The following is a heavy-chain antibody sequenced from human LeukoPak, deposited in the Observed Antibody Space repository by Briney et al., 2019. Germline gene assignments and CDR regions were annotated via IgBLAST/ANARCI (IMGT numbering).Heavy chain of an antibody. CDR1: GFTFSSYS. V-gene: IGHV3-48*04. CDR2: ITSTGSTI. D-gene: IGHD3-22*01. Sequence: GGSLRLSCAASGFTFSSYSMNWVRQAPGKGLEWVSYITSTGSTIYYADSVRGRFTISRDDAKNSLYLQMNSLRAEDTAVYYCATRGTYYYDNSGYWGFDYWGQGTLVTVSS. CDR3: ATRGTYYYDNSGYWGFDY. J-gene: IGHJ4*02.